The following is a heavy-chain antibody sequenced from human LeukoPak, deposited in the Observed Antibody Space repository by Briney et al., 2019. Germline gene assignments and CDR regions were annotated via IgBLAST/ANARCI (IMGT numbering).Heavy chain of an antibody. CDR2: MFDTGRT. J-gene: IGHJ4*01. V-gene: IGHV4-59*11. Sequence: PSETLSLTCTVTGVSSSSHYWSWIRQPPGKGLEWIGYMFDTGRTKDNPSLKSRATLSADTSKNQFSLRLSSVTAADTAVYYCATIKRGSIFGYFDFWGQGILVTVSS. CDR3: ATIKRGSIFGYFDF. D-gene: IGHD5-18*01. CDR1: GVSSSSHY.